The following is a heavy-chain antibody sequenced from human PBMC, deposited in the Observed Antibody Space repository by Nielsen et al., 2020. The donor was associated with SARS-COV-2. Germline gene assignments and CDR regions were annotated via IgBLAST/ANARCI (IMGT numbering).Heavy chain of an antibody. CDR1: GFTFGDYA. D-gene: IGHD4-11*01. Sequence: GGSLRLSCTASGFTFGDYAMSWFRQAPGKGLEWVGFIRSKAYGGTTEYAASVKGRFTISRDDSKSIAYLQMNSLKTEDTAVYYCTRAPMTTVTTFHFGYWGQGTLVTVSS. CDR2: IRSKAYGGTT. J-gene: IGHJ4*02. V-gene: IGHV3-49*03. CDR3: TRAPMTTVTTFHFGY.